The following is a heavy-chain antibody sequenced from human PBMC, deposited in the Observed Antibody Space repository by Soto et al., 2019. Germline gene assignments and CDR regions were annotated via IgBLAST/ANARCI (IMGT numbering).Heavy chain of an antibody. CDR2: ISGSGGST. CDR1: GFSFSSLT. J-gene: IGHJ4*02. CDR3: AKLLSVYDFGDY. Sequence: GGSLRLSCAASGFSFSSLTMNWVRQAPGKGLEWVSGISGSGGSTYYVDSVKGRFTVSRDNSKNTLYLQMNSLRAEDTALYYCAKLLSVYDFGDYWGQGTLVTVSS. D-gene: IGHD5-12*01. V-gene: IGHV3-23*01.